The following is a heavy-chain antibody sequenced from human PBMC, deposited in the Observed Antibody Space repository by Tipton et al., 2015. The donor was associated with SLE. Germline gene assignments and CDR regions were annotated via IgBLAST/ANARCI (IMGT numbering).Heavy chain of an antibody. D-gene: IGHD2-2*01. CDR2: IYYSGST. CDR1: GGSISSGGYY. Sequence: LRLSCSVSGGSISSGGYYWSWIRQHPGKGLEWIGNIYYSGSTYYNPSLKSRVSISVDTSKNQFSLRLSSVTAADTAVYYCARGGTRYCSSTSCFTGYYYYYMDVWGKGTTVTVSS. J-gene: IGHJ6*03. CDR3: ARGGTRYCSSTSCFTGYYYYYMDV. V-gene: IGHV4-31*02.